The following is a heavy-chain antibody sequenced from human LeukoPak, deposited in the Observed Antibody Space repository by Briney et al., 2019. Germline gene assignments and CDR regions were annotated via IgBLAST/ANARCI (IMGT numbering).Heavy chain of an antibody. V-gene: IGHV4-30-4*01. CDR2: IYYSGST. J-gene: IGHJ4*02. CDR3: ARVAPTVGLYFDY. CDR1: GGSISSGDYY. Sequence: SQTLSLTCTVSGGSISSGDYYWSWIRQPPGKGLEWIRYIYYSGSTYYNPSLKSRVTISVDTSKNQFSLKLSSVTAADTAVYYCARVAPTVGLYFDYWGQGTLVTVSS. D-gene: IGHD4-23*01.